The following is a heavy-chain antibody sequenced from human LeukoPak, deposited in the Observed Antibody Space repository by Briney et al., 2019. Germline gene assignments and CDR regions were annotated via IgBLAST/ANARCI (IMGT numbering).Heavy chain of an antibody. J-gene: IGHJ6*03. Sequence: SETLSLTCTVSGGSISSSSYFWDWIRQPPGKGLEWIGEINHSGSTNYNPSLKSRVTISVDTSKNQFSLKLSSVTAADTAVYYCARHFHGSGITRYYYYYYMDVWGKGTTVTISS. CDR2: INHSGST. V-gene: IGHV4-39*01. CDR1: GGSISSSSYF. CDR3: ARHFHGSGITRYYYYYYMDV. D-gene: IGHD3-10*01.